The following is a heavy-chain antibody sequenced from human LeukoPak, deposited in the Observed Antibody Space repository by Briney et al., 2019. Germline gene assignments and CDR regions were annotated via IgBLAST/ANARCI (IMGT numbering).Heavy chain of an antibody. CDR3: AKAWTANDYGSGSFYKGFDS. CDR2: IYSGGNT. CDR1: GFTVSINY. V-gene: IGHV3-53*01. Sequence: PGGSLRLSCAASGFTVSINYMSWVRQAPGKGLEWVSVIYSGGNTYYADSVKGRFTISRDNSKNTVYLQMNTLRAEDTARYYCAKAWTANDYGSGSFYKGFDSWGQGTLVTVSS. J-gene: IGHJ4*02. D-gene: IGHD3-10*01.